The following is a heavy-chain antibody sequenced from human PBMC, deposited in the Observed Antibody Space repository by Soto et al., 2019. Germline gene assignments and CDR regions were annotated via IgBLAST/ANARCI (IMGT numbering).Heavy chain of an antibody. CDR2: ISGSGGST. J-gene: IGHJ5*02. V-gene: IGHV3-23*01. Sequence: GASRRRPWAASQFSYSSYAMSWCRQAPGKGLEWVSAISGSGGSTYYAASVKGRFTISRDNSKNTLYLQMSSLRAEDTAVYYCANDLTVAAINWFAPWGQGTLVTVPS. D-gene: IGHD5-12*01. CDR3: ANDLTVAAINWFAP. CDR1: QFSYSSYA.